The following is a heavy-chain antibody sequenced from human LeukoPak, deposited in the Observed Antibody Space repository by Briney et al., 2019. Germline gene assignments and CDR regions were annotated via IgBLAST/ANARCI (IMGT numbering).Heavy chain of an antibody. Sequence: SETLSLTCTVSGGSISDRSYYCACIRQPPGKGREWIGSDDYSGATYYNPSLKSRVTISVDKSKNQMSLKLYSVTAADSAVYYCASEIRTYYYGSGSHPETNWFDTWGQGTLVTVSS. CDR2: DDYSGAT. CDR1: GGSISDRSYY. V-gene: IGHV4-39*01. D-gene: IGHD3-10*01. CDR3: ASEIRTYYYGSGSHPETNWFDT. J-gene: IGHJ5*02.